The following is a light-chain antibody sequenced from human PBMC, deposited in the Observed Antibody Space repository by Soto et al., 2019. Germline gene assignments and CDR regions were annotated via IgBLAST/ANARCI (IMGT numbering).Light chain of an antibody. CDR2: GAS. J-gene: IGKJ3*01. Sequence: EIVLTQSPGTLSLSPGERATLSCRASQSVSSSYLAWYQQKPGQAPRLLIYGASSRATGIPDRFSGSGSGTDLTLTISRVEPEDFAVYYCQQYGSSPPFTFGPGTKVDIQ. V-gene: IGKV3-20*01. CDR1: QSVSSSY. CDR3: QQYGSSPPFT.